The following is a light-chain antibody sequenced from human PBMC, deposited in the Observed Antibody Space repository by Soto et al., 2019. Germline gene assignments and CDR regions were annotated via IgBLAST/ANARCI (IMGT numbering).Light chain of an antibody. CDR2: DVS. CDR1: QNIGSY. J-gene: IGKJ4*01. V-gene: IGKV3-11*01. CDR3: QQRMSWPLT. Sequence: ENALIQSPATMSLSPGERVTLSCRASQNIGSYLAWYQQTPGQVPRLLIYDVSDRATGIPARFSGSGSGTDFTLTISSLEPEDFAVYFCQQRMSWPLTFGGGTKVESK.